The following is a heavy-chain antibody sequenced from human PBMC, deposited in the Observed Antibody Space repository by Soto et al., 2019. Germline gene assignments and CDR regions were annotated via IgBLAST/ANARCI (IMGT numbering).Heavy chain of an antibody. CDR1: GASISSGGYS. CDR3: TRDRGGLGH. D-gene: IGHD3-10*01. V-gene: IGHV4-30-2*05. J-gene: IGHJ4*02. Sequence: PSETLSLTCTVSGASISSGGYSWSWMRLSAGRGLEWIGYIYASRITITPDTSRNQFSLQLSSVTPEDTAVYYCTRDRGGLGHWGQGTLVTAPQ. CDR2: IYA.